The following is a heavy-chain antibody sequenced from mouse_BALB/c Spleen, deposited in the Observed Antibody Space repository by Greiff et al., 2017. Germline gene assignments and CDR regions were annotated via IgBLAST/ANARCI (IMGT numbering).Heavy chain of an antibody. CDR2: INPYNDGT. J-gene: IGHJ4*01. Sequence: VQLQQSGPELVKPGASVKMSCKASGYTFTSYVMHWVKQKPGQGLEWIGYINPYNDGTKYNEKFKGKATLTSDKSSSTAYMELSSLTSEDSAVYYCARSGDVDAMDYWGQGTSVTVSS. V-gene: IGHV1-14*01. CDR1: GYTFTSYV. D-gene: IGHD3-1*01. CDR3: ARSGDVDAMDY.